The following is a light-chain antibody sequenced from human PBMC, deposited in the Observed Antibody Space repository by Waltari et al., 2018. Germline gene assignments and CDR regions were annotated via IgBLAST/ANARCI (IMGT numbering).Light chain of an antibody. CDR2: GAS. J-gene: IGKJ1*01. Sequence: EIVLTQSPGTLSLSPGERATLSCRASQSVSRALAWYQQKPGQAPRLLISGASTRATGIPDRFSGSGSGTDFSLTISRLEPDDFAVYYCQHYLRLPVTFGQGTTVEI. V-gene: IGKV3-20*01. CDR1: QSVSRA. CDR3: QHYLRLPVT.